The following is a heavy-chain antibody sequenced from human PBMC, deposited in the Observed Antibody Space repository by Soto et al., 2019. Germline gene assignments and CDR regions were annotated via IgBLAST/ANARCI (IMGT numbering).Heavy chain of an antibody. V-gene: IGHV1-69*13. CDR3: ARGYDKLSYDGYFDY. D-gene: IGHD1-26*01. Sequence: SVKVSCKASGGTFSSYAISWGRQAPGQGLEWMGGIIPIFGTANYAQKFQGRVTITADESTSTAYMELSSLRSEDTAVYYCARGYDKLSYDGYFDYWGQGTLVTVSS. CDR1: GGTFSSYA. CDR2: IIPIFGTA. J-gene: IGHJ4*02.